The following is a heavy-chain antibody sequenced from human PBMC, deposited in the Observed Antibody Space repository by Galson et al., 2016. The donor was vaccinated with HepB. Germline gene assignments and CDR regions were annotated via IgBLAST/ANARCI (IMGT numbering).Heavy chain of an antibody. J-gene: IGHJ4*02. CDR2: INTSKGNT. Sequence: CKASGYTFTSYVLSWVRQAPGQGLEWMGWINTSKGNTHYPQKFQDRVTLTIDTSTSTAYMDLRSLRSDDTAVYYCATRPAAGTPYYFDYWGQGTLVTVSS. D-gene: IGHD6-13*01. CDR3: ATRPAAGTPYYFDY. CDR1: GYTFTSYV. V-gene: IGHV1-18*01.